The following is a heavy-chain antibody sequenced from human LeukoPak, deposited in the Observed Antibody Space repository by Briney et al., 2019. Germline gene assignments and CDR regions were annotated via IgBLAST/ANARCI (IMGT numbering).Heavy chain of an antibody. J-gene: IGHJ4*02. CDR2: INPSGGST. CDR1: GYTFTSYY. V-gene: IGHV1-46*03. CDR3: ARAVLEWSRYSRYYFDY. Sequence: ASVKVSCKASGYTFTSYYMHWVRQAPGQGLEWMGIINPSGGSTSYAQKFQGRVTMTRDTSTSTVYMELSGLRSEDTAVYYCARAVLEWSRYSRYYFDYWGQGTLVTVSS. D-gene: IGHD3-3*01.